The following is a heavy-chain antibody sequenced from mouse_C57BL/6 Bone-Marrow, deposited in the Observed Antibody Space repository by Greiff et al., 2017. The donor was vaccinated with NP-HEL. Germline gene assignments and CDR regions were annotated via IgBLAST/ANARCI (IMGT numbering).Heavy chain of an antibody. CDR3: LRTGSKSAMDY. D-gene: IGHD2-5*01. CDR1: GFSFNTYA. J-gene: IGHJ4*01. Sequence: EVQLVESGGGLVQPKGSLKLSCAASGFSFNTYAMNWVRQAPGKGLEWVARIRSKSNNYSTYYAASVKDRFTISRYEKESMLYLQMNNLKAEDKAMYYFLRTGSKSAMDYWGQGTSVTVSS. CDR2: IRSKSNNYST. V-gene: IGHV10-1*01.